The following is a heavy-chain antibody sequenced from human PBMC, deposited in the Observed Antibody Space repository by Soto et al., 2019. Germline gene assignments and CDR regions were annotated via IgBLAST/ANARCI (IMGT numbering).Heavy chain of an antibody. V-gene: IGHV3-23*04. Sequence: EVELVESGGGLVQPGESLRLSCAASGFTFSSYGMTWVRQAPGKGLEWVSTIGGSGGSTHYTDSVKGRFTISRDNSKNTLYLQMNSLRAEDTAVYYCAKKSGPITTTPFYYYYYMDVWGKGTTVTVSS. CDR2: IGGSGGST. J-gene: IGHJ6*03. D-gene: IGHD1-26*01. CDR1: GFTFSSYG. CDR3: AKKSGPITTTPFYYYYYMDV.